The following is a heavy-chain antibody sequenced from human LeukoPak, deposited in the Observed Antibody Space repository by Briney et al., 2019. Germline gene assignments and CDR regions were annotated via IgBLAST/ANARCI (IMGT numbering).Heavy chain of an antibody. D-gene: IGHD2-21*02. J-gene: IGHJ4*02. V-gene: IGHV4-31*03. CDR2: IYYSGST. CDR3: ARDCGGDCPHFDY. Sequence: SQTLSLTCTVSGRYISSGGYYWSWIRQHPGKGLEWIGYIYYSGSTYYNPSLKSRVTISVDTSKNQFSLKLSSVTAADTAVYYCARDCGGDCPHFDYWGQGTLVTVSS. CDR1: GRYISSGGYY.